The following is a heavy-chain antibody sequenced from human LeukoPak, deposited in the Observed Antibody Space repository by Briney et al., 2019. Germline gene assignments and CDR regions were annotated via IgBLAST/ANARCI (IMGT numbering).Heavy chain of an antibody. CDR2: ISAYNGNT. Sequence: GASVEVSCKASGYTFTSYGISWVRQAPGQGLEWMGWISAYNGNTNYAQKLQGGVTMTTDTSTSTAYMELRSLRSDDTAVYYCAREKGIAAAGLNWFDPWGQGTLVTVSS. CDR3: AREKGIAAAGLNWFDP. D-gene: IGHD6-13*01. J-gene: IGHJ5*02. V-gene: IGHV1-18*01. CDR1: GYTFTSYG.